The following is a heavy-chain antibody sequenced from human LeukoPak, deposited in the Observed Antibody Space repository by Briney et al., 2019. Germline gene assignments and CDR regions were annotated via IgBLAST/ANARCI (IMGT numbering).Heavy chain of an antibody. V-gene: IGHV4-34*01. D-gene: IGHD3-10*01. Sequence: PSETLSLTSAVYGGSFSGYYWSWIRQPPGKGLEWIGEINHSGSTNYNPSLKSRVTISVDTSKNQFSLKLSSVTAADTAVYYCARRVYYYGSGTHGAYYYYGMDVWGKGTTVTVSS. CDR2: INHSGST. J-gene: IGHJ6*04. CDR1: GGSFSGYY. CDR3: ARRVYYYGSGTHGAYYYYGMDV.